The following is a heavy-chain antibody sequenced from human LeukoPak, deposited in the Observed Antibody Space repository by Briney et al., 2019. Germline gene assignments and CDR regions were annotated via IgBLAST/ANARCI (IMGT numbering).Heavy chain of an antibody. J-gene: IGHJ6*02. Sequence: GGSLRLSCAASGFTFSSYWMHWVRQAPGKGLVWVSRINSDGSSTNQADSVKGRFTISRDNAKKALYLQKNSLRVEDTAVYFCARDTATGLDVWGQGTTVTVSS. CDR3: ARDTATGLDV. CDR2: INSDGSST. D-gene: IGHD2-21*02. CDR1: GFTFSSYW. V-gene: IGHV3-74*01.